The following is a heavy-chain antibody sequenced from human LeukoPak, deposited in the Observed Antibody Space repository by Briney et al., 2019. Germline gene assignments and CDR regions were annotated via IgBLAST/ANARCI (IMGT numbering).Heavy chain of an antibody. J-gene: IGHJ4*02. CDR3: ATDRRGSNDY. D-gene: IGHD3-10*01. V-gene: IGHV3-7*01. CDR1: GFTFSSYW. Sequence: GGSLRLSCVAPGFTFSSYWMTWVRQAPGKGLEWVANMRQDGNEKYYVDSVRGRFTISRDNAKNSLYLQMNSLRAEDTAVYYCATDRRGSNDYWGQGTLVTVSS. CDR2: MRQDGNEK.